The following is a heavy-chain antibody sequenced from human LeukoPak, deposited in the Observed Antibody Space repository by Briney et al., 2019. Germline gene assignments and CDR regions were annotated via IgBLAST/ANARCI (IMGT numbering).Heavy chain of an antibody. Sequence: ASVKVSCKASVYTFTGDYMHWVRQAPGQGLEWMGWINPNSGGTNYPQKFQGRVTMNRDTSINRADMELSRRRSDATAVYYCARCSSTSCPHDSWGRGTLVTVSS. CDR3: ARCSSTSCPHDS. CDR1: VYTFTGDY. V-gene: IGHV1-2*02. CDR2: INPNSGGT. D-gene: IGHD2-2*01. J-gene: IGHJ4*02.